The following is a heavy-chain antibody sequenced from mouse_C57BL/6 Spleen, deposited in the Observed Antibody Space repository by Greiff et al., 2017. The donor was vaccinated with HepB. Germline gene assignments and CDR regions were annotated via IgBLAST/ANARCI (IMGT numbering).Heavy chain of an antibody. D-gene: IGHD2-5*01. CDR2: IYPGDGDT. V-gene: IGHV1-82*01. Sequence: QVQLKQSGPELVKPGASVKISCKASGYAFSSSWMNWVKQRPGKGLEWIGRIYPGDGDTNYNGKFKGKATLTADKSSSTAYMQLSSLTSEDSAVYFCARYVYYSNYDGFDYWGQGTTLTVSS. J-gene: IGHJ2*01. CDR1: GYAFSSSW. CDR3: ARYVYYSNYDGFDY.